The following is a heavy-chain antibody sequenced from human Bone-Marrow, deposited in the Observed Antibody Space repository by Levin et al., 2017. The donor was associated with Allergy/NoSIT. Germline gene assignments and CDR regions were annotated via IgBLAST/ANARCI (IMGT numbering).Heavy chain of an antibody. J-gene: IGHJ4*02. CDR3: ASEGAYYESHVYTSY. CDR1: GYTFTDQF. Sequence: ASVKVSCRAFGYTFTDQFLHWVRQAPGQGLEGVGRIHPKSGDTNYGMKFQGRVSLTRDTPISTAFMELNRLTSDDTAVYYCASEGAYYESHVYTSYWGQGTLVSVSS. D-gene: IGHD3-22*01. V-gene: IGHV1-2*06. CDR2: IHPKSGDT.